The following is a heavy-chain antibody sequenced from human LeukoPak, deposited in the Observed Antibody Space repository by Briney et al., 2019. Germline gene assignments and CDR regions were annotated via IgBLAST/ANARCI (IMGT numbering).Heavy chain of an antibody. CDR2: IFPGDSDT. Sequence: GESLKISCKGSGYSFTKYWTGWVRQMPGKGLEWMGIIFPGDSDTRYSPSFQGQVTISADKSISTAYLHWSSLKASDSAMYYCARSGSYYDFWSGYLGDYWGQGTLVTVSS. D-gene: IGHD3-3*01. CDR1: GYSFTKYW. V-gene: IGHV5-51*01. J-gene: IGHJ4*02. CDR3: ARSGSYYDFWSGYLGDY.